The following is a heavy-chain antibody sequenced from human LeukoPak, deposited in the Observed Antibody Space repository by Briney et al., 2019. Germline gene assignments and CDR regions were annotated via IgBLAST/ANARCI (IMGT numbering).Heavy chain of an antibody. V-gene: IGHV3-33*01. CDR2: IWYDGSNK. D-gene: IGHD6-19*01. CDR1: GFTFSSYG. J-gene: IGHJ4*02. Sequence: GGSLRLSCAASGFTFSSYGMHWVRQAPGKGLEWVAVIWYDGSNKYYADSVKGRFTISRDNSKNTLYLQMNSLRAVDTAVYYCARRQYSSGWYSLDYWGQGTLVTVSS. CDR3: ARRQYSSGWYSLDY.